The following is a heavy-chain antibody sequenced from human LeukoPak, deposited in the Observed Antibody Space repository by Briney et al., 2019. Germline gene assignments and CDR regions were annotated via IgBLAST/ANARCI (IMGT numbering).Heavy chain of an antibody. CDR3: ARSPLLELRQLDY. J-gene: IGHJ4*02. CDR1: GGSFSGYY. Sequence: PSETLSLTCAVYGGSFSGYYWSWIRQPPGKGLEWIGEINHSGSTSYNPSLKSRVTISVDTSKNQFSLKLSSVTAADTAVYYCARSPLLELRQLDYWGQGTLVTVSS. CDR2: INHSGST. V-gene: IGHV4-34*01. D-gene: IGHD3-3*01.